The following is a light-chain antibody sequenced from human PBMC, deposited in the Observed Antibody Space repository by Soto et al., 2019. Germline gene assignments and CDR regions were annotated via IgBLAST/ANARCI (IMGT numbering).Light chain of an antibody. Sequence: DIVMTQSPDSLAVSLGERATINCTSSQRVLYSSNNKHYLAWYHQKPGQPPKLLIYWASTRASEVPDRCSGSGSGTDFTLTISSLQAEDVAVYYCQQYYSTPHLTFGGGTKVEIK. CDR3: QQYYSTPHLT. J-gene: IGKJ4*01. CDR2: WAS. V-gene: IGKV4-1*01. CDR1: QRVLYSSNNKHY.